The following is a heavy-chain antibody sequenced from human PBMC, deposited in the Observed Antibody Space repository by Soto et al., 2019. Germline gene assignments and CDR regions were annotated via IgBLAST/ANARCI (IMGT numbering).Heavy chain of an antibody. Sequence: QVQLQESGPGLVKPSGTLSLTCAVSGGSIPSSNWWSWVRQPPGKGLEWIGEVHHSGTTNYNPSLKSRVIMSVDKSKNQFSLKLSSVPAADTAVYYCARAGYGGNSGDYWGQGTLVTVSS. CDR1: GGSIPSSNW. CDR3: ARAGYGGNSGDY. CDR2: VHHSGTT. V-gene: IGHV4-4*02. J-gene: IGHJ4*02. D-gene: IGHD2-21*02.